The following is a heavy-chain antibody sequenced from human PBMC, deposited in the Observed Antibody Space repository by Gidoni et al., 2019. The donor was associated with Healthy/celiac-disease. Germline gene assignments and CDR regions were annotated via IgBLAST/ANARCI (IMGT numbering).Heavy chain of an antibody. CDR1: GGSIRSSNW. V-gene: IGHV4-4*02. Sequence: GPGLVKPSGTLSLTCAVSGGSIRSSNWWSWVRQPPGKGLEWIGEIYHSGSTNYNPSLKSRVTLSVDKSKNQFTLKLSSVTAADTAVYYCAGGFKYCSGDSCYRFDYWGQGTLVTVSS. CDR3: AGGFKYCSGDSCYRFDY. CDR2: IYHSGST. J-gene: IGHJ4*02. D-gene: IGHD2-15*01.